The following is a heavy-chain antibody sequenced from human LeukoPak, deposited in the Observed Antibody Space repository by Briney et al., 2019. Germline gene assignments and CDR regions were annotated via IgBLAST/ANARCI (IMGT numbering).Heavy chain of an antibody. CDR2: IYYSGST. V-gene: IGHV4-59*08. J-gene: IGHJ6*02. CDR3: ASSSYSSSWYPYYYYGMDV. CDR1: GGSISSYY. D-gene: IGHD6-13*01. Sequence: PSETLSLTCTVSGGSISSYYWSWIRQPPGKGLEWFGYIYYSGSTNYNPSLKSRVTISVDTSKNQFSLKLSSVTAADTAVYYCASSSYSSSWYPYYYYGMDVWGQGTTVTVSS.